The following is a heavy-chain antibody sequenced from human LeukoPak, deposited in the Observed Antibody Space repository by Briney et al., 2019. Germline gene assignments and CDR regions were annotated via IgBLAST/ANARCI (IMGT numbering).Heavy chain of an antibody. Sequence: GGSLRLSRAASGFTFNSYSMNWVRQAPGKGLEWVSYISSSSSTIYYADSVKGRFTISRDNAKNSLYLQMNSLRAEDTAVYYCARDGIFDYWGQGTLVTVSS. J-gene: IGHJ4*02. CDR2: ISSSSSTI. CDR1: GFTFNSYS. V-gene: IGHV3-48*01. CDR3: ARDGIFDY.